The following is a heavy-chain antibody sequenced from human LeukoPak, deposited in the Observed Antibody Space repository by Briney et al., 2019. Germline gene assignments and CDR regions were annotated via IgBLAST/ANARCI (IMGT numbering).Heavy chain of an antibody. CDR3: AKDRYYGSGTFYGYYGMDV. CDR2: ISSSGSTT. V-gene: IGHV3-11*01. CDR1: GFTFSDYY. J-gene: IGHJ6*02. D-gene: IGHD3-10*01. Sequence: GCLRLSCAASGFTFSDYYMSWIRQAPGKGLEWVSYISSSGSTTYYADSVKGRFTISRDNSKNTLSLQMSSLRAEDTAVYYCAKDRYYGSGTFYGYYGMDVWGQGTTVTVSS.